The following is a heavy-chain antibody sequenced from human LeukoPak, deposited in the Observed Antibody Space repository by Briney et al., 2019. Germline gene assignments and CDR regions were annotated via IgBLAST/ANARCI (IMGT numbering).Heavy chain of an antibody. J-gene: IGHJ6*04. Sequence: GGSLRLSCAASGFTFSTYAMNWVRQAPGKGLEWVSVISGSDGSTFYADSVKGRFTISRDNSKNTLYLQMNSLRAEDTAVYYCAKSAIVRGRSFYYYDMDVWGKGTTVTVSS. D-gene: IGHD3-10*01. CDR3: AKSAIVRGRSFYYYDMDV. CDR1: GFTFSTYA. CDR2: ISGSDGST. V-gene: IGHV3-23*01.